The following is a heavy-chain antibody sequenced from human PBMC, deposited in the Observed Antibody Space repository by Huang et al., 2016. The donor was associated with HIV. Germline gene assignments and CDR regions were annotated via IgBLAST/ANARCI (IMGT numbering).Heavy chain of an antibody. CDR1: GGSIRRSRYY. CDR3: ARHGRVAGHYYNNMDV. CDR2: IYYSGNT. Sequence: LQLQESGPGLVKSSETLSLICTVSGGSIRRSRYYWGWFRQPPGKGPEWIGSIYYSGNTYYNPPPKSRVTISVDTSKNQFSLKVNSVTAADTAVYYCARHGRVAGHYYNNMDVWGRGTTVTVSS. V-gene: IGHV4-39*01. D-gene: IGHD6-19*01. J-gene: IGHJ6*02.